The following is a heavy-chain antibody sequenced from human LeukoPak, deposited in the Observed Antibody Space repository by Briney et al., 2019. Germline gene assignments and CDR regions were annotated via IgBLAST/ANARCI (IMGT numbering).Heavy chain of an antibody. Sequence: GGSLRLSCGPSGFIFSTYGIHSVRQAPGKGLEWVAVIFSDGYTKYYAGSVKDRFTISRDNSQNTLYLHMNSLIPGDTGVYYCARASGRFDFWGQGTLLTVSS. V-gene: IGHV3-33*01. CDR1: GFIFSTYG. CDR2: IFSDGYTK. D-gene: IGHD3-10*01. CDR3: ARASGRFDF. J-gene: IGHJ4*02.